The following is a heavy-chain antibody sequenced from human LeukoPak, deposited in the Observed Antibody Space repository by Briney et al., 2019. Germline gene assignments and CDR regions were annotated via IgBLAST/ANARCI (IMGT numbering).Heavy chain of an antibody. CDR1: GFTFSSYV. CDR2: ISYDGSNE. Sequence: GGSLRLSCAASGFTFSSYVMRWVRQAPGKGLEWVAIISYDGSNEYYADSVKGRFTISRDNSKNTLYLQMNSLRAADTAVYYCARELRRLQTSHLIGYWGQGTLVTVSS. V-gene: IGHV3-30*04. D-gene: IGHD2-21*01. J-gene: IGHJ4*02. CDR3: ARELRRLQTSHLIGY.